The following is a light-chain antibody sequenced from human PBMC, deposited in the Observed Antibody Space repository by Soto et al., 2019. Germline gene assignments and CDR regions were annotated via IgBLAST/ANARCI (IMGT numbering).Light chain of an antibody. Sequence: AIRMTQSPSSLSASTGDRVTITCRASQGISSYLAWYQQKVGKAPKLLIYAASTLQSGVPSRFRGSGSGTDFTLTLSCLQSEDFATYYCQQHYSYPFTFCGGTKVEIK. V-gene: IGKV1-8*01. CDR3: QQHYSYPFT. J-gene: IGKJ4*01. CDR1: QGISSY. CDR2: AAS.